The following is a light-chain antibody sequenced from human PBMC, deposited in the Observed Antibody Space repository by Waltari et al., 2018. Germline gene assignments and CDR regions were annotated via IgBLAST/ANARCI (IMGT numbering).Light chain of an antibody. J-gene: IGKJ4*01. V-gene: IGKV3-11*01. Sequence: EIVLTQSPATLSLSPGERATLSCRASQSVSSYLGWYQQKPGPAPRLLIYDASNRATGIPARFSGSGSGTDFTLTISSLEPEDFAVYYCQQRSNWPLTFGGGTKVEIK. CDR1: QSVSSY. CDR2: DAS. CDR3: QQRSNWPLT.